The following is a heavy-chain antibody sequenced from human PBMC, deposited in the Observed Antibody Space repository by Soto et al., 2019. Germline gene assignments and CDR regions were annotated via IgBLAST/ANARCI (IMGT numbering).Heavy chain of an antibody. J-gene: IGHJ5*02. D-gene: IGHD1-26*01. CDR3: ARVVGALGHWFDP. Sequence: QVKLVQSGAEVKKPGASVKVSCKASGYTFTSYAISWMRQALGQGLEWMGRISVYNGHTNYAQKLQGRVTMTTDTSTSTAYMELRSLRSDDTAVYYCARVVGALGHWFDPWGQGTLVTVS. CDR1: GYTFTSYA. CDR2: ISVYNGHT. V-gene: IGHV1-18*01.